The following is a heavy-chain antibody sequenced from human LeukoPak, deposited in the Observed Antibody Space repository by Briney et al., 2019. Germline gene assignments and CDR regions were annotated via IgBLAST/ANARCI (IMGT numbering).Heavy chain of an antibody. J-gene: IGHJ4*02. V-gene: IGHV1-46*01. CDR1: GYTFTGYS. Sequence: ASVKVSCKASGYTFTGYSMHWVRQAPGQGLEWMGIINPSGGSTSYAQKFQGRVTMTRDTSTSTVYMELSSLRSEDTAVYYCARETTAAGSFVYWGQGTLVTVSS. CDR2: INPSGGST. CDR3: ARETTAAGSFVY. D-gene: IGHD6-13*01.